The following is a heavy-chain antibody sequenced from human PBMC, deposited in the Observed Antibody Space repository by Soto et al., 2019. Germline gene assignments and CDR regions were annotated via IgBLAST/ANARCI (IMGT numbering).Heavy chain of an antibody. CDR3: ASRKSYYASGTDH. CDR1: GYSINSADYY. V-gene: IGHV4-30-4*01. CDR2: IYYSGTT. D-gene: IGHD3-10*01. J-gene: IGHJ4*02. Sequence: KPXETLSLTCTVSGYSINSADYYWNWIRQTPGKGLEWIGHIYYSGTTDYNPSLKSRVTISLDTSKNQFTLRLNSVTAADTAIYYCASRKSYYASGTDHWGQGTLVTVSS.